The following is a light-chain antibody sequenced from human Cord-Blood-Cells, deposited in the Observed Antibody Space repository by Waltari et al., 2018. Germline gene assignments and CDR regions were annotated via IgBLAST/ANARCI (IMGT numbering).Light chain of an antibody. J-gene: IGKJ1*01. CDR3: QQYNSYST. CDR2: KAS. V-gene: IGKV1-5*03. Sequence: DIQMTQSPSTLSASVGDRVTITCRARQSISSWLAWYQQKPGKDPKLLIYKASSLESGVPSRFSGSGSVTEFTLTISSLQPYDFATYYCQQYNSYSTFGQGTKVEIK. CDR1: QSISSW.